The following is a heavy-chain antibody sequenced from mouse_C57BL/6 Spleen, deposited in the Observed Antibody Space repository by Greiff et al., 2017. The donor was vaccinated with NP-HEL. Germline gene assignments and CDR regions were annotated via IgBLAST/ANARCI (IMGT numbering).Heavy chain of an antibody. CDR1: GYAFSSYW. CDR2: IYPGDGDT. Sequence: VQLQQSGAELVKPGASVKISCKASGYAFSSYWMNWVKQRPGKGLEWIGQIYPGDGDTNYNGKFKGKATLTADKSSSTAYMQLSSLTSEDAAVYFCARSGDGKGGFDYWGQGTTLTVSS. D-gene: IGHD2-3*01. V-gene: IGHV1-80*01. J-gene: IGHJ2*01. CDR3: ARSGDGKGGFDY.